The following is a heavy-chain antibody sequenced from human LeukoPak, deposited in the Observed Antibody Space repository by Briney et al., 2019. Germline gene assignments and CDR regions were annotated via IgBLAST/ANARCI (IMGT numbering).Heavy chain of an antibody. CDR3: ARDLTGTTWGYFDY. D-gene: IGHD1-7*01. V-gene: IGHV1-69*13. CDR1: GGTFSSYA. J-gene: IGHJ4*02. Sequence: SVKVSCKASGGTFSSYAISWVRQAPGQGLEWMGGIIPIFGTADYAQKFQGRVTITADESTSTAYMELSSLRSEDTAVYYCARDLTGTTWGYFDYWGQGTLVTVSS. CDR2: IIPIFGTA.